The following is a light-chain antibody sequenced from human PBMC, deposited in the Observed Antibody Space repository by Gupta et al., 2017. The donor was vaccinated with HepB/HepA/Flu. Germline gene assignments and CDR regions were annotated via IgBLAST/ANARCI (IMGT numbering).Light chain of an antibody. J-gene: IGLJ2*01. CDR2: NNN. Sequence: SVLSLPPSAAGAPGQRLTISCTGSSSNIGAGYDVHWYQQLPGTAPKLLIYNNNNRPSGVPDRFSGSKSGTSASLAISGLQAEDEADYYCQSYDGSLSGSVVFGGGTKLTVL. CDR3: QSYDGSLSGSVV. V-gene: IGLV1-40*01. CDR1: SSNIGAGYD.